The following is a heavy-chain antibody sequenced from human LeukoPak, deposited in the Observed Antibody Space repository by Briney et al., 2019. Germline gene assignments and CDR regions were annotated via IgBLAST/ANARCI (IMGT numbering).Heavy chain of an antibody. CDR3: ARLSRAVRGVIQYRPISYYYMDV. D-gene: IGHD3-10*01. V-gene: IGHV4-34*01. CDR1: GGSFSGYY. J-gene: IGHJ6*03. CDR2: INHSGST. Sequence: SETLSLTCAVYGGSFSGYYWSWIRQPPGKGLEWIGEINHSGSTNYNPSLKSRVTISVDTSKNQFSLKLSSVTAADTAVYYCARLSRAVRGVIQYRPISYYYMDVWGKGTTVTISS.